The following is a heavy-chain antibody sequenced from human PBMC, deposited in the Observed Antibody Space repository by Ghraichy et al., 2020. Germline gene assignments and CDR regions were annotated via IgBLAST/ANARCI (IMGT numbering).Heavy chain of an antibody. CDR2: ISGSGTSA. CDR1: GFTFRDYA. Sequence: GSLRLSCAVSGFTFRDYAMTWVRQAPGKGLHWVSAISGSGTSAYYADSVKGRFTISRDNSKNTLYLQMNSLRVEDTALYYCVKEGAVADPNLWGQGTMVTVSS. J-gene: IGHJ3*01. D-gene: IGHD6-19*01. CDR3: VKEGAVADPNL. V-gene: IGHV3-23*01.